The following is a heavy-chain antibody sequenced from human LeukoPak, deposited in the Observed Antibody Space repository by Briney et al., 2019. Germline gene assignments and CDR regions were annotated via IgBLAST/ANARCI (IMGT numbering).Heavy chain of an antibody. D-gene: IGHD1-26*01. CDR3: ARAPRYSGSYYAPKFYFDY. V-gene: IGHV4-59*01. CDR1: GGSISSYY. Sequence: SETLSLTCIVSGGSISSYYWSWIRQPPGKGLEWIGYIYNSGITNHNPSLKSRVTISVDTSKNQFSLKLSSVTAADTDVYYCARAPRYSGSYYAPKFYFDYWGQGTLVTVSS. J-gene: IGHJ4*02. CDR2: IYNSGIT.